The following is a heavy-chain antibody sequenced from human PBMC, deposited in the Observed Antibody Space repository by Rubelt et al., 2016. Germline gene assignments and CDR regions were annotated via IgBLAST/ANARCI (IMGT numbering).Heavy chain of an antibody. V-gene: IGHV3-48*02. CDR1: GFTFSSYS. CDR3: ATQGYCSSTSCYGAY. J-gene: IGHJ4*02. D-gene: IGHD2-2*01. CDR2: ISSSSSTI. Sequence: EVQLVESGGGLVQPGGSLRLSCAASGFTFSSYSMNWVRQAPGKGLEWVSYISSSSSTIYYADAVKGRFTISRDNAKNTLYLQMNSLGDEDTAVYYCATQGYCSSTSCYGAYWGQGTLVTVSS.